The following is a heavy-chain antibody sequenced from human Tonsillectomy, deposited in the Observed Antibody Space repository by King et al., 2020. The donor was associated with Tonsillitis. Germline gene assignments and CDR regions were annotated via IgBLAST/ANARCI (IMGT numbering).Heavy chain of an antibody. J-gene: IGHJ4*02. CDR1: GFTFSNYG. V-gene: IGHV3-33*08. D-gene: IGHD4-23*01. CDR3: ARGYGGNSGYFDY. Sequence: VQLVECGGGGVQPGTSLTLSCAASGFTFSNYGIHWVRQAPGKGLEWVAVNWYDASKKFYVDSVKGRFTISRDNSENTLYLQMNSLSAEDTAVYYCARGYGGNSGYFDYWGQGTLVTVSS. CDR2: NWYDASKK.